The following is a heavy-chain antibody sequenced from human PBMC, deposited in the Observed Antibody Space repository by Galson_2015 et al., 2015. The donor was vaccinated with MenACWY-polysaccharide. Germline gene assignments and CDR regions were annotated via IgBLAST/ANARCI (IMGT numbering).Heavy chain of an antibody. CDR2: IWYDGNNK. J-gene: IGHJ6*02. CDR1: GFTFSSYG. V-gene: IGHV3-33*01. CDR3: ARSDYDEAGGYGMDV. Sequence: SLRLSCAASGFTFSSYGMHWVRQAPGKGLEWVAVIWYDGNNKYYADSVKGRFTISRDNSKNTLYLQMNSLRAEDTAVYYCARSDYDEAGGYGMDVWGQGTTVTASS. D-gene: IGHD3-3*01.